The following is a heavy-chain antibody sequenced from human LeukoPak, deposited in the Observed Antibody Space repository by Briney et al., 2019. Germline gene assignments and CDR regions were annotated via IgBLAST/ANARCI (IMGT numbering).Heavy chain of an antibody. CDR1: GYTLTSYG. V-gene: IGHV1-18*01. CDR2: ISAYNGNT. J-gene: IGHJ4*02. CDR3: AREDCSSTSCPAGFDY. Sequence: ASVKVSCKASGYTLTSYGISWVRQAPGQGLEWMGWISAYNGNTNYAQKLQGRVTMTTDTSTSTAYMELRSLRSDDTAVYYCAREDCSSTSCPAGFDYWGQGTLVTVSS. D-gene: IGHD2-2*01.